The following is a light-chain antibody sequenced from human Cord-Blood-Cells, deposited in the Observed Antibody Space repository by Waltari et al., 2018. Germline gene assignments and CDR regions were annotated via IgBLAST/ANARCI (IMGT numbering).Light chain of an antibody. CDR2: DVS. V-gene: IGLV2-14*01. CDR1: SSDVCGYNY. J-gene: IGLJ2*01. CDR3: SSYTSSSTLV. Sequence: QSALTQPASASASPGQSIPISCTGTSSDVCGYNYVSWYQQHPGKAPKLMIYDVSNRPSGVSNRFSGSKSGNTASLTISGLQAEDEADYYCSSYTSSSTLVFGGGTKLTVL.